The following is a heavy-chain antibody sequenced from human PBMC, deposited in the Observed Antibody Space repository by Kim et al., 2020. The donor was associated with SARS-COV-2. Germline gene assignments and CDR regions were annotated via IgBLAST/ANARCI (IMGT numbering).Heavy chain of an antibody. J-gene: IGHJ4*02. D-gene: IGHD6-13*01. V-gene: IGHV4-39*07. Sequence: YSNPSLKGRVTLSVDTSKNQFSLKLSSVTAADTAVYYCARDLAAAGPFDYWGQGTLVTVSS. CDR3: ARDLAAAGPFDY.